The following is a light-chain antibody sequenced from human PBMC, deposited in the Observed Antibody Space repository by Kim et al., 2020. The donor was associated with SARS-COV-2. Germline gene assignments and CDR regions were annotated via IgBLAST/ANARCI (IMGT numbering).Light chain of an antibody. CDR1: SSTIGAGYD. CDR3: QSYDSSLSGYV. Sequence: RVTTACRGGSSTIGAGYDVHWYQQLPGTAPKLLIYGNSNRPSGVPDRFSGSKSGTSASLAITGLQADDEADYYCQSYDSSLSGYVFGTGTKVTVL. J-gene: IGLJ1*01. V-gene: IGLV1-40*01. CDR2: GNS.